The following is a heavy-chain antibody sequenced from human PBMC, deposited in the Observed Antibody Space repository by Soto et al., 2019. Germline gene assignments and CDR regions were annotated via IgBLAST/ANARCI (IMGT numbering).Heavy chain of an antibody. V-gene: IGHV3-33*01. CDR1: GFSFSSYN. CDR3: ATDSWGPEV. J-gene: IGHJ6*02. D-gene: IGHD7-27*01. CDR2: IWRDGNSQ. Sequence: QVQLVESGGGVVQPGRSLRLSCAASGFSFSSYNMHWVRQAPGKGLEWVTFIWRDGNSQSHADSVKGRFTVSRENSKNTLYLPMDSLRGEDTAVYYCATDSWGPEVWGQGTSVTVSS.